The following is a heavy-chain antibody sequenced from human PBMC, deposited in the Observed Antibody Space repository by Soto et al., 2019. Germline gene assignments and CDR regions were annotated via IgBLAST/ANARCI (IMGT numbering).Heavy chain of an antibody. V-gene: IGHV4-31*03. CDR1: GGSITSGGFY. J-gene: IGHJ5*02. CDR3: VRGGIAGNWFDP. Sequence: QVQLQESGPGLVKPSQILSLTCSVSGGSITSGGFYWSWIRQHPEKGLEWIAYIFHSGSTDFNPSLKGRIIISADTSKNQFSLKLTSVTAADTAMYYCVRGGIAGNWFDPWGQGTLVTVSS. CDR2: IFHSGST. D-gene: IGHD6-13*01.